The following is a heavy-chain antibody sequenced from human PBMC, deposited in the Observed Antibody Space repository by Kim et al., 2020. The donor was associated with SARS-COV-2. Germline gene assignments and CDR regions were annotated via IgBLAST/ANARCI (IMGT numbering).Heavy chain of an antibody. CDR2: IYNSGDT. CDR3: STLIGGCLRY. V-gene: IGHV3-66*01. D-gene: IGHD2-15*01. CDR1: GLPVSDNY. Sequence: GGSLRLSCAASGLPVSDNYMTWVRQAPGKGLEWLSVIYNSGDTYYADSVKGRFITSRDSSKDTLYLHLDSLRIDDTAVYYCSTLIGGCLRYWGQGTLVTV. J-gene: IGHJ4*02.